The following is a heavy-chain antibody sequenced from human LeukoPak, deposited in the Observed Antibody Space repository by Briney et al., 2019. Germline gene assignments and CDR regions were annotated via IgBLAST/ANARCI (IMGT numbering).Heavy chain of an antibody. CDR2: ISYDGSNK. CDR1: GFNFRSYA. V-gene: IGHV3-30-3*01. D-gene: IGHD5-12*01. Sequence: HTGGSLRLSCAASGFNFRSYAMHWVRQAPGKGLEWVALISYDGSNKYYADSVEGRFTISRDSSKNTLYLQMNSLRAEDTAVYYCARSGGYDAGGTGYWGQGTLVTVSS. CDR3: ARSGGYDAGGTGY. J-gene: IGHJ4*02.